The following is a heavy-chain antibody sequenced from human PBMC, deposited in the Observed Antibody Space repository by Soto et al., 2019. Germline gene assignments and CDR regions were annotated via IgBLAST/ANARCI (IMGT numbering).Heavy chain of an antibody. D-gene: IGHD3-10*01. Sequence: QGQLQQWGAGLLKPSETLSLTCAVYIGSFSDYCWCWVRQPPGKGLEYIGEINPSGSTTYNPYLRSRVTLSVDTSKNQFSLKLTSVTAADTAVYYCARVGRMRGSVGNHINYYFYYYMDVWGKGTTVTVSS. CDR3: ARVGRMRGSVGNHINYYFYYYMDV. V-gene: IGHV4-34*01. CDR1: IGSFSDYC. CDR2: INPSGST. J-gene: IGHJ6*03.